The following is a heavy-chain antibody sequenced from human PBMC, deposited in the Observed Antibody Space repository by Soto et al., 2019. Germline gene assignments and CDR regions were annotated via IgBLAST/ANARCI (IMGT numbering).Heavy chain of an antibody. V-gene: IGHV3-30*03. CDR1: GFTFSNYD. CDR2: ISFDGSSE. Sequence: VQLVESGGGVVQPGRSLRLSCATSGFTFSNYDMQWVRQAPGKGLEWVAVISFDGSSESYADSVKGRFTISRDNSKNTLDLQMNSLRPEDTAVYYCARDAAGWEWYFDLWGRGTLVSVSS. CDR3: ARDAAGWEWYFDL. J-gene: IGHJ2*01. D-gene: IGHD1-26*01.